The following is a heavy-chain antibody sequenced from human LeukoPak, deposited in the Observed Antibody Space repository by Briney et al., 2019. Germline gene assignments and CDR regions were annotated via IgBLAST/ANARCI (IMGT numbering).Heavy chain of an antibody. CDR3: AKLLLDYFNY. J-gene: IGHJ4*02. CDR2: ISGSGGST. D-gene: IGHD2-15*01. V-gene: IGHV3-23*01. CDR1: GFTFSSYA. Sequence: GASLRLSCAASGFTFSSYAMSWVRQAPRKGLEWVSAISGSGGSTYYADSVKGRFTISRDNSKNTLYLQKNSLRAEDTAVYYCAKLLLDYFNYWGQGTLVTVSS.